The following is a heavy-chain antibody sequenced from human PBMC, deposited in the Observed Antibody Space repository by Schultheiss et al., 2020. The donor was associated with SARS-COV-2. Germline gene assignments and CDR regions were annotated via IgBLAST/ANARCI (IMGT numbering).Heavy chain of an antibody. D-gene: IGHD3-22*01. CDR3: ARESGYYYDSSGYYSGWFDP. J-gene: IGHJ5*02. CDR2: IYYSGST. CDR1: GGSISSGGYY. Sequence: SETLSLTCTVSGGSISSGGYYWSWIRQHPGKGLEWIGYIYYSGSTNYNPSLKSRVTISVDTSKNQFSLKLSSVTAADTAVYYCARESGYYYDSSGYYSGWFDPWGQGTLVTVSS. V-gene: IGHV4-61*08.